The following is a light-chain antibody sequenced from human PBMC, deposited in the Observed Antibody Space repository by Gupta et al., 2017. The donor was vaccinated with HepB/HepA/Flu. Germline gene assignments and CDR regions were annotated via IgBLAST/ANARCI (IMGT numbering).Light chain of an antibody. V-gene: IGKV2-28*01. J-gene: IGKJ2*02. CDR1: QSLVHSNGYNY. Sequence: DIVMTQSPLSLPVTPGEPASISCRPSQSLVHSNGYNYLAWYVQKPGQSPQLLIYLGSNRASGVPDRFSGSGSGADFTLKISRVEADDVGVYYCRQALESTRTFGQGTKLEIK. CDR2: LGS. CDR3: RQALESTRT.